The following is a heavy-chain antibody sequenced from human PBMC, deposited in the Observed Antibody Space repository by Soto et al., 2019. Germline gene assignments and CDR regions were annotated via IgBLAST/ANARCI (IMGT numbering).Heavy chain of an antibody. V-gene: IGHV4-34*01. CDR3: ARGGGVPETDYYYYGMDV. CDR1: GGSFSGYY. J-gene: IGHJ6*02. D-gene: IGHD2-2*01. CDR2: INHSGST. Sequence: PSETLSLTCAVYGGSFSGYYWSWIRQPPGKGLEWIGEINHSGSTNYNPSLKSRVTISVDTSKNQFSLKLSSVTAADTAVYYCARGGGVPETDYYYYGMDVWGQGTTVTVS.